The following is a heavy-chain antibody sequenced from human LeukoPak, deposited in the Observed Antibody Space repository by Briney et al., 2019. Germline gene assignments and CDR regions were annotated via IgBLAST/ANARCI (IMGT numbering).Heavy chain of an antibody. CDR1: GGTFSSYA. CDR3: ATRPRPPYYDSSGYSV. V-gene: IGHV1-69*05. CDR2: IIPIFGTA. D-gene: IGHD3-22*01. J-gene: IGHJ4*02. Sequence: ASVKVSCKASGGTFSSYAISWVRQAPGQGLEWMGRIIPIFGTANYAQKFRGRVTITTDESTSTAYMELSSLRSEDTAVYYCATRPRPPYYDSSGYSVWGQGTLVTVSS.